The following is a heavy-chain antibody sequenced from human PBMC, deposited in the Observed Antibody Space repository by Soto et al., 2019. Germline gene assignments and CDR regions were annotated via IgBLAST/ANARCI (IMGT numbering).Heavy chain of an antibody. CDR2: ISAYDGDT. CDR1: GYTFNSYG. V-gene: IGHV1-18*01. CDR3: ARSSGTSYIWFDP. D-gene: IGHD1-26*01. Sequence: QVQLVQSGAEVKKPGASVKVSCKASGYTFNSYGISWLRQAPGQGLEWMGWISAYDGDTKYAQKLXXRXAMTTDTSTSTANMEVRSLRSDDTAVYYCARSSGTSYIWFDPWGQGTLVTVSS. J-gene: IGHJ5*02.